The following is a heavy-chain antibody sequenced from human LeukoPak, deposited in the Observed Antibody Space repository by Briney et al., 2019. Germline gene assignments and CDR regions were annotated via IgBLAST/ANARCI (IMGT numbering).Heavy chain of an antibody. CDR1: GGSISSGGYY. CDR3: ARVRGGPYFDY. Sequence: SQTLSLTCTVSGGSISSGGYYWGWIPQHPGKGLEWVGYIYYSGSTYSNPSLKSRVTISEDTSKTQFSLKLSSVTAADTAVYYCARVRGGPYFDYWGQGTLVSVSS. V-gene: IGHV4-31*03. CDR2: IYYSGST. J-gene: IGHJ4*02. D-gene: IGHD3-10*01.